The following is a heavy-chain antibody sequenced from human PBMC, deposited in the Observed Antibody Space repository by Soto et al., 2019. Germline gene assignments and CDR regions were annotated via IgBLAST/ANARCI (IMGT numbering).Heavy chain of an antibody. V-gene: IGHV3-33*01. Sequence: QVQLVESGGGVVQPGRSLRLSCAASGFTFSSYGMHWVRQAPGKGLEWVAVIWYDGSNKYYADSVKGRFTIYRDNSENTLELQMNSLRAEDRAVYYCARDEGLVVVPAAILDYWGQGTLVTGSS. CDR3: ARDEGLVVVPAAILDY. CDR1: GFTFSSYG. D-gene: IGHD2-2*01. J-gene: IGHJ4*02. CDR2: IWYDGSNK.